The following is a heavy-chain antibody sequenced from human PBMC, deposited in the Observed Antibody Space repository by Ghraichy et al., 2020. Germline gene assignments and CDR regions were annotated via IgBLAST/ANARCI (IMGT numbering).Heavy chain of an antibody. CDR1: GYTFTSYA. Sequence: ASVKVSCKASGYTFTSYAMHWVRQAPGQRLEWMGWINAGNGNTKYSQKFQGRVTITRDTSASTAYMELSSLRSEDTAVYYCARADPYNWNDGSFDYWGQGTLVTVS. CDR3: ARADPYNWNDGSFDY. CDR2: INAGNGNT. J-gene: IGHJ4*02. V-gene: IGHV1-3*01. D-gene: IGHD1-20*01.